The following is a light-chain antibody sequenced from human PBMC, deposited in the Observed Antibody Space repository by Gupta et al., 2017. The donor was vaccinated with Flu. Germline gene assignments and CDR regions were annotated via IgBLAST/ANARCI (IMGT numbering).Light chain of an antibody. CDR1: QSLLQINGHNY. V-gene: IGKV2-28*01. CDR2: LGS. Sequence: VTPGEPASISCRSSQSLLQINGHNYLDWYVQKPGQSPQLLIYLGSTRASGVPDRIRGSGSGTDFALKINRVEAEDVGVYYCRQARQTPITFGGGTKVEIK. J-gene: IGKJ4*01. CDR3: RQARQTPIT.